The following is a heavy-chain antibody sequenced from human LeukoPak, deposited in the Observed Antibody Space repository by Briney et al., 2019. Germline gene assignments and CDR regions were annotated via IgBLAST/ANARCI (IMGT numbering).Heavy chain of an antibody. Sequence: GESLKISCKGSGYRFASYWIGWVRQMPGKGLEWMGIIYLGGSDTKYSPSSQGQVIISADRSITTTYLQWTRLKASDSAMYYCARREIPSSGLDYWGQGALVTVSS. J-gene: IGHJ4*02. CDR1: GYRFASYW. CDR3: ARREIPSSGLDY. V-gene: IGHV5-51*01. D-gene: IGHD6-19*01. CDR2: IYLGGSDT.